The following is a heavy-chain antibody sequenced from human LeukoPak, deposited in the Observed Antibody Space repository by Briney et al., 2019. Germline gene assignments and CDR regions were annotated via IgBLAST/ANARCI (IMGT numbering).Heavy chain of an antibody. CDR3: ARLVAVAAREPYFDY. CDR2: INHSGST. J-gene: IGHJ4*02. CDR1: GGSFSGYY. D-gene: IGHD2-15*01. V-gene: IGHV4-34*01. Sequence: SETLSLTCAVYGGSFSGYYWSWVRQPPGKGLEWIGEINHSGSTNYNPSLKSRVTISVDTSKNHFSLDLTSVTAADAAVYYCARLVAVAAREPYFDYWGQGTLVTVSS.